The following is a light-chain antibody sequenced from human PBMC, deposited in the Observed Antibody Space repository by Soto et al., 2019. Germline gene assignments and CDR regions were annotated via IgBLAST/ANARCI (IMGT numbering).Light chain of an antibody. J-gene: IGLJ1*01. CDR2: DVS. Sequence: QSALTQPASVSGSPGQSITISCTGTSGDIGGYNYVSWFQHHPGKAPKLVIYDVSNRPSGVSSRFSGSKSGNTASLTISGLQAEDEADYFCTSYTSSSTLGVFGTGTKLTFL. CDR1: SGDIGGYNY. CDR3: TSYTSSSTLGV. V-gene: IGLV2-14*03.